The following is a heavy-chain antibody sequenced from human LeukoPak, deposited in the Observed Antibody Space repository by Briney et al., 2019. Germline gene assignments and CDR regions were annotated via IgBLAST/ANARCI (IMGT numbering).Heavy chain of an antibody. CDR3: ERDKRVKGKCYSDY. Sequence: ASVKVSXKASGYTFTAYYIHWVRQAPGQGLEWMGWINPDSGDTEYAQKFKGRVTMTGDTSISTAYMELIRLTSDDTAVYFCERDKRVKGKCYSDYWGQGTPVTVSP. CDR1: GYTFTAYY. CDR2: INPDSGDT. V-gene: IGHV1-2*02. J-gene: IGHJ4*02. D-gene: IGHD2-15*01.